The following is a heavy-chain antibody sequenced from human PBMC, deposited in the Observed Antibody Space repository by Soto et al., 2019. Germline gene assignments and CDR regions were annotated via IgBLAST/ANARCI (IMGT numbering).Heavy chain of an antibody. J-gene: IGHJ6*02. CDR1: GGTFSSYA. D-gene: IGHD2-2*01. V-gene: IGHV1-69*13. CDR2: IIPIFGTA. CDR3: AILLTNIVVVPASGKNYGMDV. Sequence: SVKVSCKASGGTFSSYAISWVRQAPGQGLEWMGGIIPIFGTANYAQKFQGRVTITADESTSTAYMELSSLRSEDTAVYFCAILLTNIVVVPASGKNYGMDVWGQGTTVTV.